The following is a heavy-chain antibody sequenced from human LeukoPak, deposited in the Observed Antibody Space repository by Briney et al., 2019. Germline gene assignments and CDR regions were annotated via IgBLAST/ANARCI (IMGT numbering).Heavy chain of an antibody. CDR1: GFTFSSYA. V-gene: IGHV3-64*01. CDR2: ISSNGGST. J-gene: IGHJ4*02. CDR3: ARGGLLWFGELSGY. D-gene: IGHD3-10*01. Sequence: GGSLRLSCAASGFTFSSYAMHWVRQAPGKGLEYVSVISSNGGSTYYANSVKGKFTISRDNSKNTLYLQMGSLRAEDMAVYYCARGGLLWFGELSGYWGQGTLVTVSS.